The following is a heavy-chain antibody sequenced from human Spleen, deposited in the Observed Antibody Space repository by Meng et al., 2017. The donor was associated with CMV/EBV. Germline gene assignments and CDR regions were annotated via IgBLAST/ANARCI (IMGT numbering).Heavy chain of an antibody. CDR3: AKPKLRFLEWLFDY. CDR1: GFTFSTYD. CDR2: MSYDGSDE. V-gene: IGHV3-30*19. J-gene: IGHJ4*02. Sequence: GESLKISCVASGFTFSTYDMHWVRQAPGKGLEWVAVMSYDGSDEYYADSVKGRFTISRDNSKNTLYVQMNSLRTEDTAVYYCAKPKLRFLEWLFDYWGQGTLVTVSS. D-gene: IGHD3-3*01.